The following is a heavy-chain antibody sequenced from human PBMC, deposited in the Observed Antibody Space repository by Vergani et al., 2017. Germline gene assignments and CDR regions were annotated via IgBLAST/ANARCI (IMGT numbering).Heavy chain of an antibody. Sequence: QVQLVESGGGVVQPGGSLRLSCAASGFTFSSYGMHWVRQAPGQRLEWMGWINAGNGNTKYSQKCQGRVTITRDTSASTAYMELSSLRSEETDVYYCWRVGIVNWFDPWGEGRLVNVS. J-gene: IGHJ5*02. D-gene: IGHD2-15*01. V-gene: IGHV1-3*01. CDR1: GFTFSSYG. CDR3: WRVGIVNWFDP. CDR2: INAGNGNT.